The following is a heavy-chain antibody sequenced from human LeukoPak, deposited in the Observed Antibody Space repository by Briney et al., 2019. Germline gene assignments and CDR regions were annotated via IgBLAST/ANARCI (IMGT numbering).Heavy chain of an antibody. V-gene: IGHV3-49*04. CDR3: TRDPYYFDSSGYYHHAFDI. CDR1: GFTFRDYA. J-gene: IGHJ3*02. D-gene: IGHD3-22*01. CDR2: IRSKVYGGTT. Sequence: GGSLRLSCTGFGFTFRDYAVSWVRQAPGKGLECIGFIRSKVYGGTTEYAASVKGRSTISRDDSKSIAYLQMNSLKTEDTAVYYCTRDPYYFDSSGYYHHAFDIWGQGTMVAVSS.